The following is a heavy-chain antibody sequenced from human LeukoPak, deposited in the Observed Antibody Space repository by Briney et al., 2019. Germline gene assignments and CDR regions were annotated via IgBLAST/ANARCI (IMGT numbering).Heavy chain of an antibody. CDR1: GYTFINYW. J-gene: IGHJ4*02. CDR3: ARHYYDSRVKTYYFDY. Sequence: NRGESLKISCKGSGYTFINYWIAWVRQMPGKGLEWMGIIYPSDSDTRYSPSFQGQVTISADKSISTAYLQWSSLKASDTAMYYCARHYYDSRVKTYYFDYWGQGTLVTVSS. D-gene: IGHD3-22*01. V-gene: IGHV5-51*01. CDR2: IYPSDSDT.